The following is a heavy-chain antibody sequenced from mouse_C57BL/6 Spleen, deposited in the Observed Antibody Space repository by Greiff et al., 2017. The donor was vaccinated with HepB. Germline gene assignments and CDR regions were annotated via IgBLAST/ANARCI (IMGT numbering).Heavy chain of an antibody. Sequence: VQLQQPGAELVKPGASVKLSCKASGYTFTSYWMQWVKQRPGQGLEWIGEIDPSDSYTNYNQKFKGKATLTVDTSSSTAYMQLSSLTSEDSAVYYCARRGNYDYPYYFDYWGQGTTLTVSS. CDR2: IDPSDSYT. CDR3: ARRGNYDYPYYFDY. J-gene: IGHJ2*01. V-gene: IGHV1-50*01. CDR1: GYTFTSYW. D-gene: IGHD2-4*01.